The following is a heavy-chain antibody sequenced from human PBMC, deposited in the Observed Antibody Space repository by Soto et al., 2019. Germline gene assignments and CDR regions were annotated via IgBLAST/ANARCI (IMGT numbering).Heavy chain of an antibody. CDR3: ASEVPAAPSRGPYYYGMDV. CDR2: IKHDGSDK. V-gene: IGHV3-7*01. CDR1: GFTFSSYW. D-gene: IGHD2-2*01. Sequence: EVQLVESGGGLVQPGGSLRLSCEASGFTFSSYWMSWVRQAPGKGLEWVANIKHDGSDKYYVGSVKGRFTISRDNAKNSLYLQMNSLRDEDTAVSSCASEVPAAPSRGPYYYGMDVWGHGTTVTVSS. J-gene: IGHJ6*02.